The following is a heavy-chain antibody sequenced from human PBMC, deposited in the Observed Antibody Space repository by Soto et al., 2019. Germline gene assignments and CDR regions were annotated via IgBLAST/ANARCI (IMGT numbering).Heavy chain of an antibody. CDR2: INPSGGST. D-gene: IGHD5-18*01. Sequence: QVQLVQSGAEVKKPGASVKVSCKASGYTFTSYYMHWVRQAPGQGLEWMGIINPSGGSTSYAQKFPGRVTMTRDTSTSTVYMELSSLRSEDTAVYYCACEEEGYSYGGRFDFWGQGTLVTVSS. J-gene: IGHJ4*02. CDR3: ACEEEGYSYGGRFDF. CDR1: GYTFTSYY. V-gene: IGHV1-46*01.